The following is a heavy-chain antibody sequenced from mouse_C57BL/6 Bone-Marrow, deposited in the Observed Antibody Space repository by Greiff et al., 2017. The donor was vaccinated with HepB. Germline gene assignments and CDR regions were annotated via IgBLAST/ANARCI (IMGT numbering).Heavy chain of an antibody. CDR1: GFTFSDYY. J-gene: IGHJ3*01. CDR2: ISNGGGST. V-gene: IGHV5-12*01. D-gene: IGHD4-1*01. Sequence: EVKLMESGGGLVQPGGSLKLSCAASGFTFSDYYMYWVRQTPEKRLEWVAYISNGGGSTYYPDTVKGRFTISRDNAKNTLYLQMSRLKSEDTAMYYCARQNWDFPWFAYWGQGTLVTVSA. CDR3: ARQNWDFPWFAY.